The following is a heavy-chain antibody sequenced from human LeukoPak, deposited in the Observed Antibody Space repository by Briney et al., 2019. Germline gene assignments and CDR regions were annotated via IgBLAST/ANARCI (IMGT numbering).Heavy chain of an antibody. J-gene: IGHJ4*02. Sequence: RASVKVSCKASGGTFSSYAISWVRQAPGQGLEWMGGIIPIFGTANYAQKFQGRVTITTDESTSTAYMELSSLRSEDTAVYYCASSYGHYGGLLYWGQGTLVTVSS. CDR2: IIPIFGTA. D-gene: IGHD5-18*01. CDR3: ASSYGHYGGLLY. CDR1: GGTFSSYA. V-gene: IGHV1-69*05.